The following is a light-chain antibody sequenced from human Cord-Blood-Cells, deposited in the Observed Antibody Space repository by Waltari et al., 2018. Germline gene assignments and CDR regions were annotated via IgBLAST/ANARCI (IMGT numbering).Light chain of an antibody. CDR2: DVS. CDR1: RSDVDGYNY. CDR3: CSYAGSYTYV. J-gene: IGLJ1*01. Sequence: QSALTQHRPVSGSAGQSVNLACTGPRSDVDGYNYVSRYQQHPGNAPKLMIYDVSKRPSGVPDRFSGSKSGNTASLTISGLQAEDEADYYCCSYAGSYTYVFGTGTKVTVL. V-gene: IGLV2-11*01.